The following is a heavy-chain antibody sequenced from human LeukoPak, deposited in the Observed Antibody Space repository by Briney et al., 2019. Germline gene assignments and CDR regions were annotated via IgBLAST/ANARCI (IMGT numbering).Heavy chain of an antibody. Sequence: PSETLSLTCTVSGGSITSGGYYWGWIRQPPGQGLNWNGSIYYSGSTYYNPSLKSRVTISADTTKNQLSLKLSSVTAADAAVYHCARQYSSGWPWFDPWGQGTLVTVSS. CDR2: IYYSGST. J-gene: IGHJ5*02. CDR3: ARQYSSGWPWFDP. D-gene: IGHD6-19*01. CDR1: GGSITSGGYY. V-gene: IGHV4-39*01.